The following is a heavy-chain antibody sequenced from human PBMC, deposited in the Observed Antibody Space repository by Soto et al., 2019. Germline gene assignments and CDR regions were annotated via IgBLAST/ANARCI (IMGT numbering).Heavy chain of an antibody. CDR3: ARDGRAGAHAFDR. Sequence: GGSLRLSCAASGFTFSSYAMHWVRQAPGKGLEWVAVISYDGSNKYYADSVKGRFTISRDNSKNTLYLQMNSLRAEGTAVYYCARDGRAGAHAFDRWGQGTMVTVSS. J-gene: IGHJ3*02. CDR2: ISYDGSNK. D-gene: IGHD6-19*01. V-gene: IGHV3-30-3*01. CDR1: GFTFSSYA.